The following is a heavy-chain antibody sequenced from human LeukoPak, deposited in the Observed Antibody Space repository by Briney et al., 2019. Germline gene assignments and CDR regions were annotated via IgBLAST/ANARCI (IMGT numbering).Heavy chain of an antibody. Sequence: SETLSLTCSVSGGSIRSSSYYWGWIRQPPGKGLEWIGSIYYSGSTYYNPSLKSRVTISVDTSKNQFSLRLSSVTAADTAVYYCARQHIAAAGQADDYWGQGTLVTVSS. CDR1: GGSIRSSSYY. CDR2: IYYSGST. CDR3: ARQHIAAAGQADDY. V-gene: IGHV4-39*01. J-gene: IGHJ4*02. D-gene: IGHD6-13*01.